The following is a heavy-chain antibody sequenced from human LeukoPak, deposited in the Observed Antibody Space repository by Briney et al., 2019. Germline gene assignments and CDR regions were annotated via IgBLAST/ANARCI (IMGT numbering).Heavy chain of an antibody. CDR2: IYHSGST. V-gene: IGHV4-30-2*01. J-gene: IGHJ4*02. D-gene: IGHD5-24*01. Sequence: PSETLSLTCTVSGGSVSSGGYSWSWIRQPPGKGLEWIGYIYHSGSTYYNPSLKSRVTISVDRSKNQFSLKLSSVTAADTAVYYCARDRSRWLLDYWGQGTLVTVSS. CDR1: GGSVSSGGYS. CDR3: ARDRSRWLLDY.